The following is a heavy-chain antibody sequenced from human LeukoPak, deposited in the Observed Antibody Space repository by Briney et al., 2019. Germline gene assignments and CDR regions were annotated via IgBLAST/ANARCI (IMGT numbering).Heavy chain of an antibody. Sequence: GESLKISRKGLGYDLNTYWNARVRPRPGKGLEWMGIIYPGGSEPRYDPSFQGQVTISADRSTSTAYLQWSSLRASDTAMYYCARASRDGYNQNFDHWGQGTLGTVSS. CDR2: IYPGGSEP. D-gene: IGHD5-24*01. J-gene: IGHJ4*02. CDR1: GYDLNTYW. CDR3: ARASRDGYNQNFDH. V-gene: IGHV5-51*01.